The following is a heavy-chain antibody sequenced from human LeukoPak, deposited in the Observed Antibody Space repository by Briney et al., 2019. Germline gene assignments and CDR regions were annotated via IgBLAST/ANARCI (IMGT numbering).Heavy chain of an antibody. V-gene: IGHV3-49*03. CDR2: IRSKAYGETA. CDR3: TRDRGAYNLYDY. Sequence: GGSLRLSCTASGFTFGDYAMSWIRQDPGKGLEWVGFIRSKAYGETADYAASVKGRFTISRDDSKAIAYLQMNSLKTEDTAVYHCTRDRGAYNLYDYWGQGTLVTVSS. J-gene: IGHJ4*02. D-gene: IGHD1-1*01. CDR1: GFTFGDYA.